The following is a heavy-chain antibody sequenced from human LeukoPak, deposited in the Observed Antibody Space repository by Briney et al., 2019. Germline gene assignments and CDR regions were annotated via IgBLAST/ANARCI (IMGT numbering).Heavy chain of an antibody. CDR3: ARGGARYYDILTGYYTEPFDY. V-gene: IGHV4-59*01. J-gene: IGHJ4*02. Sequence: SETLSLTCTVSGGSISSYYWSWIRQPPGKGLEWMGYIYYSGSTNYNPSLKSRVTISVDTSKNQFSLKLSSVTAADTAVYYCARGGARYYDILTGYYTEPFDYWGQGTLVTVSS. CDR2: IYYSGST. D-gene: IGHD3-9*01. CDR1: GGSISSYY.